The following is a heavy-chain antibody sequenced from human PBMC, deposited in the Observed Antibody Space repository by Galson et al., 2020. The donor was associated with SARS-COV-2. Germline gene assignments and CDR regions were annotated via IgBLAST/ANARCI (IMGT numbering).Heavy chain of an antibody. V-gene: IGHV3-33*06. J-gene: IGHJ4*02. CDR3: AKDLESESEYYFDY. Sequence: GESLKISCAASGFTFSSYGMHWVRQAPGKGLEWVAVIWYDGSNKYYADSVKGRFTISRDNSKNTLYLQMNSLRAEDTAVYYCAKDLESESEYYFDYWGQGTLVTVSS. CDR2: IWYDGSNK. CDR1: GFTFSSYG.